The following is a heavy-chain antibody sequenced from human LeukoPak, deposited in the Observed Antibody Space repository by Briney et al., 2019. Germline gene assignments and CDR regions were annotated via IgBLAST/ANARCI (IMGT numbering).Heavy chain of an antibody. V-gene: IGHV3-11*01. CDR1: GFTFSDYY. J-gene: IGHJ6*02. CDR3: ARDQRITMVRGVISNGMDV. D-gene: IGHD3-10*01. CDR2: ISSSGSTI. Sequence: GGSLRLSCAASGFTFSDYYMSWIRQAPGKGLEGVSYISSSGSTIYYADSVKGRFTISRDNAKNSLYLQMNSLRAEDTAVYYCARDQRITMVRGVISNGMDVWGQGTTVTVSS.